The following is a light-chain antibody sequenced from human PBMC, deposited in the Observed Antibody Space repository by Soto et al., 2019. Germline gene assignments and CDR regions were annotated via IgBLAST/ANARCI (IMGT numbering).Light chain of an antibody. CDR2: KAS. V-gene: IGKV1-5*03. CDR1: QSISSW. CDR3: QQYNDYSPRT. J-gene: IGKJ1*01. Sequence: DIQMTQSPSTLSASVGDRVTITCRASQSISSWLAWYQQXXXXXPKLLIYKASNLESGVPSRFSGSQSGTEFTLTISSLQPDDFATYFCQQYNDYSPRTFGQGTKVEIK.